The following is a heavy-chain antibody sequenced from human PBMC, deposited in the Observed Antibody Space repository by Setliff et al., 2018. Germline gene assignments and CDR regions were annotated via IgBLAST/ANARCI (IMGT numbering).Heavy chain of an antibody. J-gene: IGHJ4*02. CDR1: GYTLSNSI. CDR3: LRLVRYCTKIACQATSGDEV. D-gene: IGHD2-8*01. Sequence: VKVSCKASGYTLSNSILSWVRQAPGQGLEWMGWISAYNGKTYFAQKFQDRITLTTDTSTNTGYLELRGPRSDDTAVYYCLRLVRYCTKIACQATSGDEVWGLGTLVTVSS. V-gene: IGHV1-18*01. CDR2: ISAYNGKT.